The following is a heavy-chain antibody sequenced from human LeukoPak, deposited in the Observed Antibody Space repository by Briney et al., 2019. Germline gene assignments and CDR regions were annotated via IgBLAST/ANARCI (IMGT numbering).Heavy chain of an antibody. D-gene: IGHD4-17*01. CDR1: GGSISSSSYY. CDR3: ARVYGDYAQGGEFDP. Sequence: SETLSLTCTVSGGSISSSSYYWGWIRQPPGEGLEWIGSIYYSGSTYYNPSLKSRVTISVDTSKNQFSLKLSSVTAADTAVYYCARVYGDYAQGGEFDPWGQGTLVTVSS. CDR2: IYYSGST. J-gene: IGHJ5*02. V-gene: IGHV4-39*07.